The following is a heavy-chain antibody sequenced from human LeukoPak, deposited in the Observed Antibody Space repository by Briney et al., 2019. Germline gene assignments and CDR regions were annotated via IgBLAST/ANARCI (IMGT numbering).Heavy chain of an antibody. CDR3: AKSPRYQLLKSYNWFDP. J-gene: IGHJ5*02. CDR1: SGSISGNDLY. V-gene: IGHV4-61*02. Sequence: PSQTLSLTCTVSSGSISGNDLYWNWIRQAAGKGLEWIGRVHSGGTANYNPSPAGRVTVSVDRSKNQFSLKMSSVTAADTAVYYCAKSPRYQLLKSYNWFDPWGQGTLVTVSS. CDR2: VHSGGTA. D-gene: IGHD2-2*01.